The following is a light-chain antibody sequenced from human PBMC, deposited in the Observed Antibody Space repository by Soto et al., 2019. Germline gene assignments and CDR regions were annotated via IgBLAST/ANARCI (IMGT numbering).Light chain of an antibody. CDR1: QSISSY. J-gene: IGKJ4*01. V-gene: IGKV1-39*01. Sequence: DIQMTQSPSSLSASVGDRVTITCRASQSISSYLNWYQQKPGKAPKLLIYAASSLQSGVPSRFRGSGSGTDFTLTISSLHPEDFATYYCQQSYSTLTFGGGTKVEIK. CDR3: QQSYSTLT. CDR2: AAS.